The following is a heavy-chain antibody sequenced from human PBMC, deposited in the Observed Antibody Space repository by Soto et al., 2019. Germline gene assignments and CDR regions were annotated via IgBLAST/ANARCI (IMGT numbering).Heavy chain of an antibody. Sequence: EVQLVESGGGLVQPGGSLRLSCAASGLTFSSYWMHWVRQAPGKGLVWVSRISTDGSVTTYADSVKGRFTISRDNAKYTLYLQMNSLRTEDTAVYYCARVPYSSGWWGFDYWGQGPLVTVSS. CDR2: ISTDGSVT. CDR1: GLTFSSYW. V-gene: IGHV3-74*01. J-gene: IGHJ4*02. CDR3: ARVPYSSGWWGFDY. D-gene: IGHD6-19*01.